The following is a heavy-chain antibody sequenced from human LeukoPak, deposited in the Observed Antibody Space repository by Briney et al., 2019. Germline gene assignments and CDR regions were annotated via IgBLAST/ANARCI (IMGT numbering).Heavy chain of an antibody. CDR2: ISGSGGST. Sequence: GGSLRLSCAASGFTFSSYWMSWVRQAPGKGLEWVSAISGSGGSTYYADSVKGRFTISRDNSKNTLYLQMNSLRAEDTAVYYCAIPTYYYDSSGYAQGDYWGQGTLVTVSS. CDR1: GFTFSSYW. V-gene: IGHV3-23*01. J-gene: IGHJ4*02. D-gene: IGHD3-22*01. CDR3: AIPTYYYDSSGYAQGDY.